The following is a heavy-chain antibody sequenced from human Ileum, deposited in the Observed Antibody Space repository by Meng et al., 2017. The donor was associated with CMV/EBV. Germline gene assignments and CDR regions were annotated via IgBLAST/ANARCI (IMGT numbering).Heavy chain of an antibody. V-gene: IGHV3-48*03. CDR2: ISSSGATI. CDR3: ARRYFGYFDY. J-gene: IGHJ4*02. CDR1: GFTFSYYE. D-gene: IGHD2/OR15-2a*01. Sequence: GESLKISCAAAGFTFSYYEMNWVRQAPGKGLEWVSCISSSGATINYADSVKGRFTISRDNSKNTLYLQMNSLRAEDTAVYYCARRYFGYFDYWGQGTLVTVSS.